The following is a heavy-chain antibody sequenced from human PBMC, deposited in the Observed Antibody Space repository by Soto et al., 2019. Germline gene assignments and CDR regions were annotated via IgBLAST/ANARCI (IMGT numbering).Heavy chain of an antibody. CDR3: ARRGYSYVQEEAYNWFDP. Sequence: SETLSLTCTVSGGSISSGDYYWSWIRQPPGKGLEWIGYIYYSGSTYYNPSLKSRVTISVDTSKNQFSLKLSSVTAADTAVYNCARRGYSYVQEEAYNWFDPWGQGTLVTVS. CDR1: GGSISSGDYY. V-gene: IGHV4-30-4*01. CDR2: IYYSGST. D-gene: IGHD5-18*01. J-gene: IGHJ5*02.